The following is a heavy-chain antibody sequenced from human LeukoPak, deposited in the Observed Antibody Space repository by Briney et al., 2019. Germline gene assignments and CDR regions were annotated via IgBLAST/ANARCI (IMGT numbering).Heavy chain of an antibody. V-gene: IGHV3-7*01. Sequence: GGSLRLSCAASGFTFSNSWMIWVRQAPGKGLEWVATIKQDGSEKYYVDSVKGRFSISRDNAKNSLYLQMNSLRAEDTGVYYCAAQLARGVDYWGQGTLVTVSS. J-gene: IGHJ4*02. CDR2: IKQDGSEK. D-gene: IGHD6-6*01. CDR1: GFTFSNSW. CDR3: AAQLARGVDY.